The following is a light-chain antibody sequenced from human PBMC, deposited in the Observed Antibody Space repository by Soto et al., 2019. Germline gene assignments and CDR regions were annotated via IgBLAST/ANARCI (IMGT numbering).Light chain of an antibody. J-gene: IGKJ3*01. CDR3: QQSYSGFT. CDR2: AAS. CDR1: QSISSY. Sequence: DIQMTQSPASLSASVGYRVTITCRASQSISSYLNWYQQKPGKAPKLLIYAASSLQSGVPSRFSCSGSGTYFTLTISSLQPEDFAPYYCQQSYSGFTFGPGTKVDIK. V-gene: IGKV1-39*01.